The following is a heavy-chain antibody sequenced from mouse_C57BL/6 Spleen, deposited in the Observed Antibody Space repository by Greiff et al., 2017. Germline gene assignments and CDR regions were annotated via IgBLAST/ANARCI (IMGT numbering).Heavy chain of an antibody. V-gene: IGHV2-9-1*01. D-gene: IGHD4-1*02. CDR3: ASVPTGSFAY. CDR2: IWTGGGT. Sequence: VMLVESGPGLVAPSQSLSITCTVSGFSLTSYAISWVRQPPGKGLEWLGVIWTGGGTNYNSALKSRLSISKDNSKSQVFLKMNSLQADDTARYYCASVPTGSFAYWGQGTLVTVSA. CDR1: GFSLTSYA. J-gene: IGHJ3*01.